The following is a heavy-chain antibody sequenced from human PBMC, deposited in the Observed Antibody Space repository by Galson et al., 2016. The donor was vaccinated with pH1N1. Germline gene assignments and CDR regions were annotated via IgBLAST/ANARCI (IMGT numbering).Heavy chain of an antibody. J-gene: IGHJ5*01. CDR1: GGSISSDSDY. D-gene: IGHD3-3*01. Sequence: TLSLTCTVSGGSISSDSDYWTWIRQPAGKGLEWIGRVSGTGTTNYNPSLKSRVTISIDTSKNQFSLKMASVTAADTAVYFCARESLEWLIISGHRVELNWFDSWGQGTLATVSS. CDR2: VSGTGTT. CDR3: ARESLEWLIISGHRVELNWFDS. V-gene: IGHV4-61*02.